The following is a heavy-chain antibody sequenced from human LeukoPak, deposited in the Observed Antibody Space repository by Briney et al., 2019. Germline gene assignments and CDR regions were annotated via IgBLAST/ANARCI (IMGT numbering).Heavy chain of an antibody. CDR1: GFSFSTYD. CDR2: IQYDGSNK. Sequence: GGSLRLSCAASGFSFSTYDMHWVRQAPGKGLEWVAFIQYDGSNKYYADFVKGRFTISRDNSKNTLYLQMNSLRVEDTAIYFCANYGATNAFDFWGQGTVVTVSS. V-gene: IGHV3-30*02. D-gene: IGHD1-26*01. CDR3: ANYGATNAFDF. J-gene: IGHJ3*01.